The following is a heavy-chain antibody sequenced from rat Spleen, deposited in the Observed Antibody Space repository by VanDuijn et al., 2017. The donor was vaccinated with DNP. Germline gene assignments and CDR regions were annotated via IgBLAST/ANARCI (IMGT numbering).Heavy chain of an antibody. D-gene: IGHD5-1*01. J-gene: IGHJ2*01. V-gene: IGHV5-20*01. CDR2: ISYNGGSP. CDR1: GFTFSDYY. Sequence: EVLLVESDGGLVQPGRSLKLSCAVSGFTFSDYYMAWVRQAPAKGLEWVATISYNGGSPYYRDSVKGRFTISRDNAQSTLYLQVNSLRSEDTATYYCATEATGFAYWGQGVMVTVSS. CDR3: ATEATGFAY.